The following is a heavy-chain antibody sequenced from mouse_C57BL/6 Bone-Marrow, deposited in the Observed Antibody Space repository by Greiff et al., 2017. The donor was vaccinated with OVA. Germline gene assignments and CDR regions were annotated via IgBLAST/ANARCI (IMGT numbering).Heavy chain of an antibody. CDR2: IYPSNGVS. D-gene: IGHD3-3*01. J-gene: IGHJ2*01. Sequence: VQLKQSGPELVKPGASVTISCKASGYSFTGYYLHWVKQRHGNLLDWIGYIYPSNGVSSYNQTFTGTATLTVDKSSSTAYMELRSLPSEDSAFDYCARGTGFDDWGQGTTLTVSS. V-gene: IGHV1-31*01. CDR3: ARGTGFDD. CDR1: GYSFTGYY.